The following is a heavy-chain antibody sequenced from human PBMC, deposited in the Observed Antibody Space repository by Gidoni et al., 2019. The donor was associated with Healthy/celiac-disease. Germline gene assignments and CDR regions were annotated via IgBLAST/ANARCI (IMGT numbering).Heavy chain of an antibody. D-gene: IGHD1-26*01. Sequence: QVQLLESGGGVVQPGRSLRLSCAASGFPFSSYGMHWVRQVPGKGLEWVAVIWYDGSNKYYADSVKGRFTISRDNSKNTLYLQMNSLRAEDTAVYYCAREPSGVGATYYFDYWGQGTLVTVSS. J-gene: IGHJ4*02. V-gene: IGHV3-33*01. CDR1: GFPFSSYG. CDR2: IWYDGSNK. CDR3: AREPSGVGATYYFDY.